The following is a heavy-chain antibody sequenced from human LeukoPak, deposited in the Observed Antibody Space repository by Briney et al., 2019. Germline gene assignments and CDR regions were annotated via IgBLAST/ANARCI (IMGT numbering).Heavy chain of an antibody. CDR1: GISIIRYA. V-gene: IGHV3-23*01. D-gene: IGHD3-22*01. J-gene: IGHJ4*02. Sequence: GGALRVSCAASGISIIRYARSWVRQAPGKGVEWVSGISISGGSASYADSLKGRFTISTDTPTNTLYMETNRLRAEETASYFCAIMRPYYDRRGYWVQWGQGTLVSVSS. CDR2: ISISGGSA. CDR3: AIMRPYYDRRGYWVQ.